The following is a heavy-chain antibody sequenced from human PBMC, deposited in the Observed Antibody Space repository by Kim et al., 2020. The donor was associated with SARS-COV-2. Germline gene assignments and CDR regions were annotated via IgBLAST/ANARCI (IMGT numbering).Heavy chain of an antibody. J-gene: IGHJ4*02. D-gene: IGHD5-18*01. CDR1: GFTFSNYW. CDR2: INTDGSRT. V-gene: IGHV3-74*01. CDR3: ARSNHTDDY. Sequence: GGSLRLSCAASGFTFSNYWMHWVRRAPGKGLVWVSRINTDGSRTYYAESVKGRFTISRDNAKNTLYMQMNGLRADDTAVYYCARSNHTDDYWGQGTLVTVSS.